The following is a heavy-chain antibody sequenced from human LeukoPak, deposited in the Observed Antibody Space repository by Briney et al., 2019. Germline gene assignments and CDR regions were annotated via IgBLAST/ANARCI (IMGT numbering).Heavy chain of an antibody. V-gene: IGHV4-34*01. D-gene: IGHD2-2*01. J-gene: IGHJ4*02. Sequence: PSETLSLTCAVYGGSFSGYYWSWIRQPPGKGLEWIGEINHSGSTNYNPSLKSRVTISVDTSKNQSSLKLSSVPAADTAVYYCARGYIVVIPAAKSGFDYWGQGTLVTVSS. CDR2: INHSGST. CDR1: GGSFSGYY. CDR3: ARGYIVVIPAAKSGFDY.